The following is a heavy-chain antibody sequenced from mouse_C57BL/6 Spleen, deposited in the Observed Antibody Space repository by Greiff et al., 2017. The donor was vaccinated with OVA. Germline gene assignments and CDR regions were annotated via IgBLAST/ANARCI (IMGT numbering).Heavy chain of an antibody. D-gene: IGHD2-4*01. CDR2: IDPSDSYT. V-gene: IGHV1-59*01. J-gene: IGHJ2*01. Sequence: QVQLKQPGAELVRPGTSVKLSCKASGYTFTSYWMHWVKQRPGQGLEWIGVIDPSDSYTNYNPKFKGKATLTVDTTSSTAYMQLSSLTSEDAAVYYCARRDYDVPLDYWGQGTTLTVSS. CDR3: ARRDYDVPLDY. CDR1: GYTFTSYW.